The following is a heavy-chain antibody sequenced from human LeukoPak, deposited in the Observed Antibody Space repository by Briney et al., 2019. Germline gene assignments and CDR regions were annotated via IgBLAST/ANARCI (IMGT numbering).Heavy chain of an antibody. Sequence: SETLSLTCTVSGYSISSSYYWGWIRQPPGKGLEWIGSIYHSGSTYYNPSLKSRVTISVDTSKNQFSLKLSSVTAADTAVYYCARGYDFWSDYGHNWFDPWSQGTLVTVSS. J-gene: IGHJ5*02. CDR3: ARGYDFWSDYGHNWFDP. CDR1: GYSISSSYY. D-gene: IGHD3-3*01. V-gene: IGHV4-38-2*02. CDR2: IYHSGST.